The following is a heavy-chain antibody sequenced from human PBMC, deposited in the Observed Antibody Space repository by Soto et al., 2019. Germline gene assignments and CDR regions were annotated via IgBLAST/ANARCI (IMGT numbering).Heavy chain of an antibody. J-gene: IGHJ4*02. CDR1: GYTFTSYG. D-gene: IGHD2-8*01. CDR3: ARDTDCTSGACYIGY. CDR2: ISAYNGQT. V-gene: IGHV1-18*01. Sequence: QVQLVQSGTEVKKPGASVKVSCKSSGYTFTSYGISWVRQAPGQGLEWMGWISAYNGQTIYAQKFQGRVTMTTDTSTTTAYMEVRSLRSDDTAVYYCARDTDCTSGACYIGYWGKGTLVTVSS.